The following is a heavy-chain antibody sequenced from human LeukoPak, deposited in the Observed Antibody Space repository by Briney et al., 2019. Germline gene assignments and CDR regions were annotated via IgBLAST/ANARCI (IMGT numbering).Heavy chain of an antibody. Sequence: SETLSLTCTVSGGSISRSSYYWGWIRQPPGKGLEWIGSIYYSGSTYYNPSLKSRVTISVDTSKNQFSLKLSSVTAADTAVYYCARDNSGYGRVDYWGQGNLVTVSS. CDR3: ARDNSGYGRVDY. V-gene: IGHV4-39*07. D-gene: IGHD5-12*01. J-gene: IGHJ4*02. CDR2: IYYSGST. CDR1: GGSISRSSYY.